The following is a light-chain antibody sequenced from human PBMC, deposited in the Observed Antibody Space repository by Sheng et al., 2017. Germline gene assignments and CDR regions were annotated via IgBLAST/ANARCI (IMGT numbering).Light chain of an antibody. CDR3: QQYVSSTIYT. V-gene: IGKV3-20*01. J-gene: IGKJ2*01. CDR2: GAS. CDR1: QSVSSSY. Sequence: EIVLTQSPGTLSLSPGERATLFCRASQSVSSSYLAWYQQKPGQAPRLLISGASTRATGIPDRFSGSGSGTDFTLTINKLEPEDFAVYFCQQYVSSTIYTFGQGTKVEF.